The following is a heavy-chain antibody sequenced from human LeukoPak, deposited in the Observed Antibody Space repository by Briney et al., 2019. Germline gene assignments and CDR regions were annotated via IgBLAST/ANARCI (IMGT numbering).Heavy chain of an antibody. J-gene: IGHJ3*02. D-gene: IGHD3-22*01. CDR2: INPNSGGT. CDR1: GYTFTGYY. CDR3: ARTYYYDSSGANDAFDI. Sequence: ASVKVFCKASGYTFTGYYMHWVRQAPGQGLEWMGWINPNSGGTNYAQKFQGWVTMTRDTSITTAYMELRRLRSDDTAVYYCARTYYYDSSGANDAFDIWGQGTMVTGSS. V-gene: IGHV1-2*04.